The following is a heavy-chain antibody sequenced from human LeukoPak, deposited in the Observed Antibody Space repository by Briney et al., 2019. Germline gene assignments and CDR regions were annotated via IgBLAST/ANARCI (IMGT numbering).Heavy chain of an antibody. V-gene: IGHV3-30-3*01. CDR1: GFTFSSYA. CDR3: ARDQEYMTTVTRDAFDI. D-gene: IGHD4-17*01. J-gene: IGHJ3*02. CDR2: ISYDGSNK. Sequence: GRSLRLSCAASGFTFSSYAMHWVRQAPGKGLEWVAVISYDGSNKYYADSVKGRFTISRDNSKNTLYLQMNSLRAEDTAVYYCARDQEYMTTVTRDAFDIWGQGTMVTVSS.